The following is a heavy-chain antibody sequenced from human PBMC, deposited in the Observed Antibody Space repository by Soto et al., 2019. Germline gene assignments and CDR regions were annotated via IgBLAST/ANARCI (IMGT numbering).Heavy chain of an antibody. CDR2: ISYDGSNK. J-gene: IGHJ6*02. CDR1: GFTFSSYG. Sequence: QVQLVESGGGVVQPGRSLRLSCAASGFTFSSYGMHWVRQAPGKGLEWVAVISYDGSNKYYADSVKGRFTISRDNSKNTLYLQMNSLRAEDTAVYYCAKGVMCYGDNLYYYYYGMDVWGQGTTVTVSS. V-gene: IGHV3-30*18. D-gene: IGHD4-17*01. CDR3: AKGVMCYGDNLYYYYYGMDV.